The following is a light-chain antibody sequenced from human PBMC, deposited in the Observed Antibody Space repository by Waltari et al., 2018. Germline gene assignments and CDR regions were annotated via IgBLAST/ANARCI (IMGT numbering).Light chain of an antibody. CDR2: DDS. CDR1: NIGSYS. Sequence: SYVLTQPPSVSVAPGETARITCGGDNIGSYSVHWYQQKPRQAPEWVIFDDSDRPSGIPARFSGSNAGNTATLTITSVEAGDEARYYCQVWHPGIDPGVFGTGTEVTVL. CDR3: QVWHPGIDPGV. V-gene: IGLV3-21*04. J-gene: IGLJ1*01.